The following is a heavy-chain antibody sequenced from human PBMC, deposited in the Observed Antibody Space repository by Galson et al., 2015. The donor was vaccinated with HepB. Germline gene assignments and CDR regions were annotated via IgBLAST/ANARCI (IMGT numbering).Heavy chain of an antibody. D-gene: IGHD2-2*01. V-gene: IGHV1-24*01. CDR1: GYTLTGLS. CDR3: ATEFKYQLLDGP. CDR2: FDPEDGET. Sequence: SVKVSCKVSGYTLTGLSMHWVRQAPGKGLEWMGGFDPEDGETIYAQKFQGRVTMTEDTSTDTAYMELSSLRSEDTAVYYCATEFKYQLLDGPWGQGTLVTVSS. J-gene: IGHJ5*02.